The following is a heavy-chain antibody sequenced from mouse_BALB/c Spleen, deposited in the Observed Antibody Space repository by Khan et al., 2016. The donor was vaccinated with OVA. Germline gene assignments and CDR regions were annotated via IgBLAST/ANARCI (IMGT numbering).Heavy chain of an antibody. CDR1: GYSITTNYA. J-gene: IGHJ4*01. D-gene: IGHD1-1*01. V-gene: IGHV3-2*02. CDR2: ISYSGST. CDR3: ARKNYYGYAVDY. Sequence: QLEESGPGLVKPSQSLSLTCTVTGYSITTNYAWDWIRQFPGNKLEWMGYISYSGSTSYNPPLKSRISITRDTSKNQFFLHLNSVTTEDTATYYCARKNYYGYAVDYWGQGTSVTVSS.